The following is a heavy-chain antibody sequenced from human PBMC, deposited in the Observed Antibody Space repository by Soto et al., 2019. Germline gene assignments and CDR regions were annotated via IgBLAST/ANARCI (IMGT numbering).Heavy chain of an antibody. CDR3: ACRGYSIYYYGMDV. J-gene: IGHJ6*02. Sequence: EVQLVESGGGLIQPGGSLRLSCAASGFTVSSNYMSWVRQAPGKGLEWVSVIYSGGSTYYADSVKGRFTISRDNSKNTLYLQMNSLRAEDTAVYYCACRGYSIYYYGMDVWGQGTTVTVSS. D-gene: IGHD5-18*01. CDR1: GFTVSSNY. CDR2: IYSGGST. V-gene: IGHV3-53*01.